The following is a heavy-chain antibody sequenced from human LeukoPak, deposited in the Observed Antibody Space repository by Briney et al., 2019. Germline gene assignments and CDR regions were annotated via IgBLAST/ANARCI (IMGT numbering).Heavy chain of an antibody. D-gene: IGHD6-19*01. CDR1: GYTFASYG. J-gene: IGHJ4*02. CDR3: ARHQWLYDL. Sequence: ALVKVSCKASGYTFASYGISWVRQAPGQGLEWMGRISAYNGNTNYAQKLQGRVTMTTDTSTNTAYMELRSLGSDDTAVYYCARHQWLYDLWGQGTLVTVSS. CDR2: ISAYNGNT. V-gene: IGHV1-18*01.